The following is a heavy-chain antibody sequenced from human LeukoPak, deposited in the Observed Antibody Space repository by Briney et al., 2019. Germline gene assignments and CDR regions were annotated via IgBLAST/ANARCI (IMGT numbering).Heavy chain of an antibody. CDR3: TTLYYDFWSGYCFDY. V-gene: IGHV3-15*01. CDR2: IKSKTDGGTT. Sequence: GGSLRLSCAASGFTFSNAWMSWVRQAPGKGLEWVGRIKSKTDGGTTDYAAPVKGRFTISRDDSENTLYLQMNSLKTEDTAVYYCTTLYYDFWSGYCFDYWGQGTLVTVSS. CDR1: GFTFSNAW. J-gene: IGHJ4*02. D-gene: IGHD3-3*01.